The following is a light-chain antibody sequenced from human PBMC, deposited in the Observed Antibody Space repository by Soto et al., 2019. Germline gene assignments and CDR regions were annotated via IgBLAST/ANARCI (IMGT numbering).Light chain of an antibody. CDR3: QQRES. V-gene: IGKV3-11*01. Sequence: EIVLTQSPATLSLSPGERATLSCRASPSVSSYLAWYQQKPGQAPRLLIYDASNRATGIPARFSGSGSGTDFTLTISSLEPEDFAVYYCQQRESFGPGTKVDIK. J-gene: IGKJ3*01. CDR1: PSVSSY. CDR2: DAS.